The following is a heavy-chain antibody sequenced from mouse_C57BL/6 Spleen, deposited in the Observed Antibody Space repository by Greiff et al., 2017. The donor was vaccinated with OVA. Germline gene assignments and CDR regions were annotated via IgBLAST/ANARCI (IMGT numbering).Heavy chain of an antibody. V-gene: IGHV1-55*01. D-gene: IGHD1-1*01. CDR2: IYPGSGST. CDR3: AREPPTTVGAGYYAMDY. J-gene: IGHJ4*01. Sequence: VQLQQPGAELVKPGASVKMSCKASGYTFTSYWITWVMQRPGQGLEWIGDIYPGSGSTNYNEKFKSKATLTVDTSSSTAYMQPSSLTSEDSAVYYCAREPPTTVGAGYYAMDYWGQGTSVTVSS. CDR1: GYTFTSYW.